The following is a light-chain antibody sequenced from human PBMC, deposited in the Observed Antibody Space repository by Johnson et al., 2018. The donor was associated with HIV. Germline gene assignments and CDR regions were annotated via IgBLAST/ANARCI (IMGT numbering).Light chain of an antibody. CDR2: EDY. CDR1: SSNIENYF. Sequence: QSVLTQPPSVSAAPGQRVNISCSGHSSNIENYFVSWYQQLPGAAPRLLIYEDYKRPSGIPDRFSGSKSCTSATLGITGLQPGDEADYYCGTWDSSLSAYVFGTGTKVTVL. V-gene: IGLV1-51*02. J-gene: IGLJ1*01. CDR3: GTWDSSLSAYV.